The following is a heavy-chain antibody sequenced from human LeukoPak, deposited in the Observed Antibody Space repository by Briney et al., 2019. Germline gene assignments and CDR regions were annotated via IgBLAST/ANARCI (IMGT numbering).Heavy chain of an antibody. D-gene: IGHD5-18*01. Sequence: QPGGSLRLSCPASGFTFSSYWMHWVRQVPGKGLVWVSRINSDGSSTSYADSVKGRFTISRDNAKNTLYLQMNSLRAEDTAVYYCAREAGAYTYGSRGMDVWGQGTTVTVSS. J-gene: IGHJ6*02. CDR2: INSDGSST. CDR3: AREAGAYTYGSRGMDV. V-gene: IGHV3-74*01. CDR1: GFTFSSYW.